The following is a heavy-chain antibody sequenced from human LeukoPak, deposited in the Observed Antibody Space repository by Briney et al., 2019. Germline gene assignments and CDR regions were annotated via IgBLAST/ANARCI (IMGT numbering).Heavy chain of an antibody. V-gene: IGHV3-48*03. D-gene: IGHD4-17*01. CDR2: ISSSGSSI. Sequence: GGSLRLSCAASGFTFSSYEMDWVRQAPGKGLEWVSYISSSGSSIYYADSVKGRFTISRDNTKNSLYLQMNSLRAEDTAVYYCAREGAFGDRDYWGQGTLVTVSS. CDR1: GFTFSSYE. CDR3: AREGAFGDRDY. J-gene: IGHJ4*02.